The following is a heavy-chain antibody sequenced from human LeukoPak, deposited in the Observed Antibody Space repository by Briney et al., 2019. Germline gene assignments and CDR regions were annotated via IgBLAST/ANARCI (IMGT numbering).Heavy chain of an antibody. D-gene: IGHD6-19*01. V-gene: IGHV3-66*01. CDR3: ARASQWLAFDD. Sequence: GGSLRLSCAASGFTVSSNHMSWVRQAPGKGLEWVSVFYNGGSTNYADSVKGRFTISSDNSKNTLYLQMNSLRVEDTAVYFCARASQWLAFDDWGQGTLVTVSA. CDR2: FYNGGST. J-gene: IGHJ4*02. CDR1: GFTVSSNH.